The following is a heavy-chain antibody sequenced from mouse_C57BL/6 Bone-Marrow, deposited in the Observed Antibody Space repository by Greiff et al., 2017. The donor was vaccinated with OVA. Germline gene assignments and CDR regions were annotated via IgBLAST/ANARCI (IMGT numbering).Heavy chain of an antibody. CDR2: ISYDGSN. V-gene: IGHV3-6*01. Sequence: EVKLVESGPGLVKPSQSLSLTCSVTGYSITSGYYWNWLRQFPGNKLEWMGYISYDGSNNYTPSLSNRITITRDSSKTHFFLKLNAVTTENTATYCCAGGVPYGYEQAYWGQGTLVTVSA. J-gene: IGHJ3*01. D-gene: IGHD2-2*01. CDR3: AGGVPYGYEQAY. CDR1: GYSITSGYY.